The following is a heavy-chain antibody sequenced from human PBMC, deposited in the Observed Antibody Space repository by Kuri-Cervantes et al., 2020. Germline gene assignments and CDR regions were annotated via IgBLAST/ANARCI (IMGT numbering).Heavy chain of an antibody. CDR1: GYSISSGYY. D-gene: IGHD1-14*01. V-gene: IGHV4-38-2*01. Sequence: SETLSLTCAVSGYSISSGYYWGWIRQPPGKGLEWIGSIYHSGSTYYNPSLKSRVTISVDTSMTQFSLKLNSVTASDTAVYYCTRHDRLTGTPFDYWGPGTLVTVSS. CDR3: TRHDRLTGTPFDY. CDR2: IYHSGST. J-gene: IGHJ4*02.